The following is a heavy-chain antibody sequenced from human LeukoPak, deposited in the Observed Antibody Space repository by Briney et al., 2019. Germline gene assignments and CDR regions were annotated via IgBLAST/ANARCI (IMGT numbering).Heavy chain of an antibody. CDR3: ARTLGELSLFFDY. Sequence: SETLSLTCTVSGGPISSYYWSWIRQPPGKGLEWIGYIYYSGSTNYNPSLKSRVTISVDTSKNQFSLKLSSVTAADTAVYYCARTLGELSLFFDYWGQGTLVTVSS. D-gene: IGHD3-16*02. CDR1: GGPISSYY. V-gene: IGHV4-59*01. J-gene: IGHJ4*02. CDR2: IYYSGST.